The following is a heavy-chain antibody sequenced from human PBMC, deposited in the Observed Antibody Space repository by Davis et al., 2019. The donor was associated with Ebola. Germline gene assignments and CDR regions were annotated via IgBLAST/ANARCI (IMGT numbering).Heavy chain of an antibody. D-gene: IGHD2-2*02. J-gene: IGHJ6*02. Sequence: PGGSLRLSCAASGFTFSRYAMSWVRQAPGKGLEWVSTIGGSGGITYHADSVKGRSTISRDNSNNTVYLQMNSLRAEDTAVYYCARLDCTSTSCYTGNFYYYYGVDVWGQGTTVTVSS. V-gene: IGHV3-23*01. CDR3: ARLDCTSTSCYTGNFYYYYGVDV. CDR2: IGGSGGIT. CDR1: GFTFSRYA.